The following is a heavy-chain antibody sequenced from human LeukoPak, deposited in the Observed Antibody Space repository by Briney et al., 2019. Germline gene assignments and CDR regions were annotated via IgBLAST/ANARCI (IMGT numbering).Heavy chain of an antibody. CDR1: GFIFSSFS. J-gene: IGHJ4*02. Sequence: GGSLRLSCAASGFIFSSFSVNWVRQAPGKGLEWVSVIYSGGSTYYADSVEGRFTISRDNSKNTLYLQMNSLRAEDTAVYYCARDLGGGDTDYWGQGTLVTVSS. D-gene: IGHD2-21*02. CDR3: ARDLGGGDTDY. V-gene: IGHV3-53*01. CDR2: IYSGGST.